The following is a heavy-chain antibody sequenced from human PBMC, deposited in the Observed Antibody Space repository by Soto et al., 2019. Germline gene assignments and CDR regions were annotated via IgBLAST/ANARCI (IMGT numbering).Heavy chain of an antibody. Sequence: SVKVSCKASGGTFSSYAISWVRQAPGQGLEWMGGIIPIFGTANYAQKFQGRVTTTADESTSTAYMELSSLRSEDTAVYYCAREDRYYDSSGYYFSWGQGTLVTVSS. V-gene: IGHV1-69*13. CDR1: GGTFSSYA. CDR3: AREDRYYDSSGYYFS. J-gene: IGHJ4*02. D-gene: IGHD3-22*01. CDR2: IIPIFGTA.